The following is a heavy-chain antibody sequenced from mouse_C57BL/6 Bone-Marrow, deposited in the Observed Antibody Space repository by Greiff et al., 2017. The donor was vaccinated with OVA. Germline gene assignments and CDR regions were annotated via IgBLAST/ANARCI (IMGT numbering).Heavy chain of an antibody. D-gene: IGHD1-1*01. CDR2: IDPSDSYT. CDR3: ARSPSCYYGGSYWYFDV. Sequence: QVQLQQPGAELVKPGASVKLSCKASGYTFTSYWMQWVKQRPGQGLEWIGEIDPSDSYTNYNQKFKGKATLTVDTSSSTAYMQLSSLTSEDSAVYYCARSPSCYYGGSYWYFDVWGTVTTVTVSS. V-gene: IGHV1-50*01. J-gene: IGHJ1*03. CDR1: GYTFTSYW.